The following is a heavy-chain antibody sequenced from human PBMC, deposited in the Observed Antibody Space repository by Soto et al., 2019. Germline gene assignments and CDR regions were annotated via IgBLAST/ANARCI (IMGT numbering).Heavy chain of an antibody. CDR2: ISGSGGST. CDR3: ARGSCSGGGCPRRFFDS. D-gene: IGHD2-15*01. Sequence: PGGSLRLSCAASGFTFSSYAMSWVRQAPGKGLEWVSAISGSGGSTYYADSVKGRFTISRDNSKNTLHLQMNSLRAEDTAVYYCARGSCSGGGCPRRFFDSWGQGTLVTVSS. V-gene: IGHV3-23*01. J-gene: IGHJ4*02. CDR1: GFTFSSYA.